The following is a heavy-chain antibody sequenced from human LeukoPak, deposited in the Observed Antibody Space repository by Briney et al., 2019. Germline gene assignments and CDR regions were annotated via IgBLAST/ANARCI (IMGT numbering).Heavy chain of an antibody. D-gene: IGHD6-6*01. CDR1: GYSFTTYD. CDR2: MNPNSART. CDR3: ARAAKYSPYYFDY. V-gene: IGHV1-8*01. J-gene: IGHJ4*02. Sequence: GASVKVSCKASGYSFTTYDFNWVRQATGQGLEWMGWMNPNSARTGHAQKFQGRVTMTWDASINTAYLELNSLTSDDTAIYFCARAAKYSPYYFDYWGQGSLVTVSS.